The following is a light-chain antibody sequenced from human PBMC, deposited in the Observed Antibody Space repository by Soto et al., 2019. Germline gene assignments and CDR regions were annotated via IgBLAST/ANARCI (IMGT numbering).Light chain of an antibody. CDR3: QQYNNWHPLT. Sequence: EIVMTQSPATLSVSPGERATLSCRASQSVSSNLAWYQQKPGQAPRLLIYGASTRATGIPARFSGSGSGTEFTLTISSLQSEYFAVYYCQQYNNWHPLTFGQGTKVEIK. CDR1: QSVSSN. CDR2: GAS. V-gene: IGKV3-15*01. J-gene: IGKJ1*01.